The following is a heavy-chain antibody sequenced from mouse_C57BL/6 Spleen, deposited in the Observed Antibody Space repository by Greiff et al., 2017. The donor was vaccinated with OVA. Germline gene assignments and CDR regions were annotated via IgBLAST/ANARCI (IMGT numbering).Heavy chain of an antibody. J-gene: IGHJ1*03. V-gene: IGHV5-17*01. CDR2: ISSGSSTI. CDR1: GFTFSDYG. D-gene: IGHD1-1*01. CDR3: ASRYYYGSSYGYFDV. Sequence: EVQLVESGGGLVKPGGSLKLSCAASGFTFSDYGMHWVRQAPEKGLEWVAYISSGSSTIYYADTVKGRFTISRDNVKNTLFLQMTSLRSEDTAMYYCASRYYYGSSYGYFDVWGTGTTVTVSS.